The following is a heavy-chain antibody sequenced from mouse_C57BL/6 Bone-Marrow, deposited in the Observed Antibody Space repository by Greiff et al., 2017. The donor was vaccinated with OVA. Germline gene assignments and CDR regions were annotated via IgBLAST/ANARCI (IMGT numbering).Heavy chain of an antibody. Sequence: EVMLVESEGGLVQPGSSMKLSCTASGFTFSDYYMAWVRQVPETGLEWVANINYDGSSTYYLDSLKSRFIISRDNAKNILYLQMSSLKSEDTATYYCARIYDDYDGDYFDYWGQGTTVTVSS. V-gene: IGHV5-16*01. J-gene: IGHJ2*01. CDR1: GFTFSDYY. CDR2: INYDGSST. CDR3: ARIYDDYDGDYFDY. D-gene: IGHD2-4*01.